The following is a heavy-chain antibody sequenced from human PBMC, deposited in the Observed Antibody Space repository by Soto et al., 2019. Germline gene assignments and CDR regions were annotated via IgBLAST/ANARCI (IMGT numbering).Heavy chain of an antibody. CDR1: GGSISGYY. V-gene: IGHV4-59*12. CDR3: ARARYQDSSSDH. Sequence: SAALSLTCTVSGGSISGYYWSWIRQPPGEGLEWVGYIYYSGSTNYSPSLQRRVSISVGRAKAQFYLALASVTAAETAVSVCARARYQDSSSDHWGLGPPVTVAS. CDR2: IYYSGST. J-gene: IGHJ4*02. D-gene: IGHD3-16*02.